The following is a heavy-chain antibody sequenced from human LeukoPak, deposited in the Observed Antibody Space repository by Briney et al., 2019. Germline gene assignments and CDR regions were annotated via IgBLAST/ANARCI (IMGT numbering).Heavy chain of an antibody. D-gene: IGHD3-22*01. CDR3: ARGGGYYDSSGFSTENDFDY. J-gene: IGHJ4*02. V-gene: IGHV4-34*01. CDR2: INHSGST. Sequence: SETLSLTCADYGGSFSGYYWSWIRQPPGKGLEWIGEINHSGSTNYNPSLKSRVTISVDTSKNQFSLKLSSVTAADTAVYYCARGGGYYDSSGFSTENDFDYWGQGTLVTVSS. CDR1: GGSFSGYY.